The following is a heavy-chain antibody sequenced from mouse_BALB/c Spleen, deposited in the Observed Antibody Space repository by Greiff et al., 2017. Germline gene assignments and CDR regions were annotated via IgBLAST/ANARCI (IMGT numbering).Heavy chain of an antibody. D-gene: IGHD2-4*01. CDR1: GYTFTSYW. CDR3: TRYDYGFAY. V-gene: IGHV1-69*02. J-gene: IGHJ3*01. Sequence: QVQLQQPGAELVRPGASVKLSCKASGYTFTSYWINWVKQRPGQGLEWIGNIYPSDSYTNYNQKFKDKATLTVDKSSSTAYMQLSSPTSEDSAVYYCTRYDYGFAYWGQGTLVTVSA. CDR2: IYPSDSYT.